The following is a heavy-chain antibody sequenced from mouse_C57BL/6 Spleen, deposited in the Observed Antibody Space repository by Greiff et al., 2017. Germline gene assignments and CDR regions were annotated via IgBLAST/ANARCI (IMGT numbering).Heavy chain of an antibody. CDR1: GYAFSSYW. J-gene: IGHJ2*01. V-gene: IGHV1-80*01. Sequence: VQLQQSGAELVKPGASVKISCKASGYAFSSYWMNWVKQRPGKGLEWIGQIYPGDGDTNYNGKFKGKATLTADKSSSTAYMQLSSLTSEDSAVYFCARSGDGYYPFDYWGQGTTLTVSS. D-gene: IGHD2-3*01. CDR2: IYPGDGDT. CDR3: ARSGDGYYPFDY.